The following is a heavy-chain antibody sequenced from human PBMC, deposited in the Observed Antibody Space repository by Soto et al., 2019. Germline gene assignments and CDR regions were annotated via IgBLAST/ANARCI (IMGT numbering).Heavy chain of an antibody. CDR2: IDPSDSYT. J-gene: IGHJ6*02. CDR3: ATTYCSSTSCYPYYYYGMDV. V-gene: IGHV5-10-1*01. CDR1: GYKFSNAW. D-gene: IGHD2-2*01. Sequence: RGESLKISCEASGYKFSNAWISWVRQMPGKGLEWMGRIDPSDSYTNYSPSFQGHVTISADKSISTAYLQWSSLKASDTAMYYCATTYCSSTSCYPYYYYGMDVWGQGTTVTVSS.